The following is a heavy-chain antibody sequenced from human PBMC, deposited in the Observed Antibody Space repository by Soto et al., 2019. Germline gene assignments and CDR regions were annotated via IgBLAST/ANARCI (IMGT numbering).Heavy chain of an antibody. V-gene: IGHV1-18*01. J-gene: IGHJ5*02. D-gene: IGHD3-9*01. CDR2: ISAYNGNT. CDR3: ARTLYDILTGYYPLVNNWFDP. Sequence: GASVKVSCKASGYTFTSYGISWVRQAPGQGLEWMGWISAYNGNTNYAQKLQGRVTMTTDTSTSTAYMELRSLRSDDTAVYYCARTLYDILTGYYPLVNNWFDPWGQGTLVTVSS. CDR1: GYTFTSYG.